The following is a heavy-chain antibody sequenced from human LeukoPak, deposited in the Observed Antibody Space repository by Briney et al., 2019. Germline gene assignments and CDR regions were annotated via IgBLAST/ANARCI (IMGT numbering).Heavy chain of an antibody. CDR3: AKGAYDYIEIAYFDY. D-gene: IGHD5-12*01. V-gene: IGHV3-23*01. CDR2: IIGSSGTT. J-gene: IGHJ4*02. CDR1: GYTFSNDW. Sequence: PGGSLRLSCAASGYTFSNDWMSWVRQAPGKGLEWVSLIIGSSGTTFYADSVKGRFTISRDKSKSTLYLQMNSLRAEDTAVYYCAKGAYDYIEIAYFDYWGQGSLVTVSS.